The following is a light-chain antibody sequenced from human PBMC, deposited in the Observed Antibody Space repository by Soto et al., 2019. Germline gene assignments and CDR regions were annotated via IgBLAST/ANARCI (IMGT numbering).Light chain of an antibody. CDR1: QSLSISF. V-gene: IGKV3-20*01. J-gene: IGKJ5*01. Sequence: EIVLNQSPGTLPLSPGERATLSCMASQSLSISFLAWYQQKPGQAPSLLIYGASNRATGIPDRFSGSGSGTDFTLTISRLEPEDFAVYYCQQYGSSPPITFGQGTLLEIK. CDR2: GAS. CDR3: QQYGSSPPIT.